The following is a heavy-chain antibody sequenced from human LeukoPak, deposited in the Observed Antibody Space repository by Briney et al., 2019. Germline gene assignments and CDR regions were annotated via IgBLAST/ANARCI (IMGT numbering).Heavy chain of an antibody. CDR1: GGSISSYY. CDR2: IYYSGST. D-gene: IGHD3-22*01. CDR3: ARVDYYDSSGSYYFDY. Sequence: PSETLSLTCTVSGGSISSYYWSWIRQPPGKGLEWIGYIYYSGSTNYNPSLKSRVTISVDTSKNQFSLKLSSVTAADTAVYYCARVDYYDSSGSYYFDYWGQGTLVTVSS. J-gene: IGHJ4*02. V-gene: IGHV4-59*01.